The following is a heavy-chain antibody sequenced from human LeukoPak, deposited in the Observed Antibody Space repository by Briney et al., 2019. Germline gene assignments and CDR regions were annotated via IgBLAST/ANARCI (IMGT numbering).Heavy chain of an antibody. Sequence: SVKVSCKASGGTFSSYAISWVRQAPGQGLEWMGGIIPIFGTANYAQKFQGSVTITTDESTSTAYMELSSLRSEDTAVYYCAREGVGYCSSTSCSRWFDPWGQGTLVTVSS. V-gene: IGHV1-69*05. D-gene: IGHD2-2*01. J-gene: IGHJ5*02. CDR2: IIPIFGTA. CDR1: GGTFSSYA. CDR3: AREGVGYCSSTSCSRWFDP.